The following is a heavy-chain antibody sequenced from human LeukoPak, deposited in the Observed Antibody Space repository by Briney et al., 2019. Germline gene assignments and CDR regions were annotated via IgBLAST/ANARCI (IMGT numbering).Heavy chain of an antibody. CDR2: ISAYNGNT. Sequence: GASVKVSCKASGYTFTSYGISWVRQAPGQGLEWMGWISAYNGNTNYAQKLQGRVTMTTDTSTSTAYMELRSLGSDDTAVYYCARVVGTPYYDFWSGSYYMDVWGKGTTVTVSS. J-gene: IGHJ6*03. CDR3: ARVVGTPYYDFWSGSYYMDV. V-gene: IGHV1-18*01. CDR1: GYTFTSYG. D-gene: IGHD3-3*01.